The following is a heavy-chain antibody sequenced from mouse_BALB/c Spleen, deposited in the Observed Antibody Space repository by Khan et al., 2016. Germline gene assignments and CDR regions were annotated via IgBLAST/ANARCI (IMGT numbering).Heavy chain of an antibody. CDR1: GDSITNGY. J-gene: IGHJ4*01. V-gene: IGHV3-8*02. CDR3: ARGDGDPYGMDY. CDR2: INYRGGT. D-gene: IGHD2-13*01. Sequence: EVQLQESGPSLVKPSQTLSLTCSVTGDSITNGYWNWIRKFPGDKLECMGYINYRGGTYYNPSLKSRISITRDTSKNHYYLQLNSVNTEDTATYYGARGDGDPYGMDYWGQGTSGTVSS.